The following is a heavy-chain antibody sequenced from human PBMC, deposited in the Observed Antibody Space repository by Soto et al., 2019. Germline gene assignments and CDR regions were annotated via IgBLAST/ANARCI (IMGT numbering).Heavy chain of an antibody. CDR1: GGSISRSNW. D-gene: IGHD2-15*01. CDR2: VYHSVLT. V-gene: IGHV4-4*02. Sequence: QVQLQESGPGLVKPSETLSLICTVSGGSISRSNWWSWVRHAPGKGLAWIGEVYHSVLTDYNPSLNSRVTMSVDNSKNQFSLNLTSVTAADTAVYFCTRVLAALGNRWYLDLWGRGTLVSVSS. J-gene: IGHJ2*01. CDR3: TRVLAALGNRWYLDL.